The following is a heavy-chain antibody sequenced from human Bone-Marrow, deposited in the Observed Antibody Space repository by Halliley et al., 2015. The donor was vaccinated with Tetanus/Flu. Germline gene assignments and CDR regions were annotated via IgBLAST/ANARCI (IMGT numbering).Heavy chain of an antibody. V-gene: IGHV3-21*01. CDR1: GFTFSSYS. CDR3: ASLDIVEVSPAVTFEN. J-gene: IGHJ4*02. D-gene: IGHD2-2*03. Sequence: SLRLSCAASGFTFSSYSMTWVRQAPGKGLEWVSSISSSSTYRFYADTVKGRFTISRDNARESLYLQMNSLRAEDSAVYYCASLDIVEVSPAVTFENWGQGTLVTVSS. CDR2: ISSSSTYR.